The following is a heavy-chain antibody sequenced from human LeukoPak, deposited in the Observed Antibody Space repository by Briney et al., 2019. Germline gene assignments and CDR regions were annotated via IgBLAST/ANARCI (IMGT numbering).Heavy chain of an antibody. CDR1: GYTFASYY. CDR3: ARGYYYDSSAGPSEY. J-gene: IGHJ4*02. Sequence: ASVTVSFTSSGYTFASYYMHWVRQAPGQGLEWMGIINPSGGITGYAQKFQGRVTMARDTSTSTVYMELSSLGSEDTAVYYCARGYYYDSSAGPSEYWGQGTLVTVSS. V-gene: IGHV1-46*01. CDR2: INPSGGIT. D-gene: IGHD3-22*01.